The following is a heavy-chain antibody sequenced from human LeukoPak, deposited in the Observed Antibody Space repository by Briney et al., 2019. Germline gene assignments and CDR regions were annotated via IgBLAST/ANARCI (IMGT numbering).Heavy chain of an antibody. Sequence: PGGSLRLSCAASGFTFSNYWMSWVRQAPGKGLEWVANIKQYGSEKYHVDSVKGRFTISRDNAKNSLYLQMNSLRAEDTAVYYCARGDYFGSGTSFIDAFDIWGQGTMVTVS. CDR2: IKQYGSEK. V-gene: IGHV3-7*01. CDR1: GFTFSNYW. J-gene: IGHJ3*02. D-gene: IGHD3-10*01. CDR3: ARGDYFGSGTSFIDAFDI.